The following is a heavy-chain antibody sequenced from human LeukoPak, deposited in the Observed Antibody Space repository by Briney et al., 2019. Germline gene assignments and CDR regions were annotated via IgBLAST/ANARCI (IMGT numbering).Heavy chain of an antibody. V-gene: IGHV4-34*01. Sequence: GSLRLSCAASGFTFSSAAMTWVRQPPGKGLEWIEHITHGGRTDYNPSLKSRLTTSIDTSKYQFSLNLGSVTAADTAVYYCARGFPDGSGGYYFDYWGQGSLVTVSS. J-gene: IGHJ4*02. D-gene: IGHD5-24*01. CDR3: ARGFPDGSGGYYFDY. CDR1: GFTFSSAA. CDR2: ITHGGRT.